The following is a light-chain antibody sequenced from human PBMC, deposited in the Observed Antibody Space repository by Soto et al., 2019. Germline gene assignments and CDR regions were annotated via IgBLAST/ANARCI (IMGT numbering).Light chain of an antibody. Sequence: EIVMTQSPATLSVSPGGRSTLSCRASQIISSYLAWYQQKPGQAPRLLIYGASTRATGIPARFSGSGSGTDFTLTISGLQSEDFAVYYCQQYNDWPLTFGGGTKVEIK. CDR3: QQYNDWPLT. V-gene: IGKV3-15*01. CDR1: QIISSY. CDR2: GAS. J-gene: IGKJ4*01.